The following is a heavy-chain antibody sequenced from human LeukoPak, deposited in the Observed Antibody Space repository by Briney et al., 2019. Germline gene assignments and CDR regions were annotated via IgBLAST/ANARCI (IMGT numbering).Heavy chain of an antibody. CDR1: GFTFSSYA. V-gene: IGHV3-9*01. J-gene: IGHJ2*01. Sequence: PGGSLRLSCAASGFTFSSYAMSWVRQGPGKGLEWVSAISWNSGSIGYADSVKGRFTISRDNAKNTLYLQMNSLRAEDTALYYCAKGKTRRIQLWLSWYFDLWGRGTLVTAPS. CDR3: AKGKTRRIQLWLSWYFDL. D-gene: IGHD5-18*01. CDR2: ISWNSGSI.